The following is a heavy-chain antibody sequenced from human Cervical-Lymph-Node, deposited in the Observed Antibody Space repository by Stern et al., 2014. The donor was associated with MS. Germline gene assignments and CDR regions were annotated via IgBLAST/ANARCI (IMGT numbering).Heavy chain of an antibody. J-gene: IGHJ5*02. CDR1: GGNFNNYA. CDR3: ARDSPLINETAFGVP. Sequence: QDQLVQSGAEVKKPGSSVTVSCKASGGNFNNYAISWVRQSLGQGLEWIGGIIPLFGAANYAQRFQGRVTITADKSTQTAYMELTSLRVEDTAVYYCARDSPLINETAFGVPWGQGTLVTVSS. CDR2: IIPLFGAA. D-gene: IGHD3-10*01. V-gene: IGHV1-69*14.